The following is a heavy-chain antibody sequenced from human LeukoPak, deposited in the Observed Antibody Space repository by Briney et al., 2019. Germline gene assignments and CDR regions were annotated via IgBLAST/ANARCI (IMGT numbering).Heavy chain of an antibody. J-gene: IGHJ4*02. V-gene: IGHV3-30*03. Sequence: GRSLRLSCAASGFTFSSYGMHWVRQAPGKGLEWVAVISYDGNNKYYTDSVKGRFTISRDNSKNTLYLQMNSLRAEDTAVYYCARESYDSSGYYSQDFDYWGQGTLVTVSS. CDR2: ISYDGNNK. CDR1: GFTFSSYG. CDR3: ARESYDSSGYYSQDFDY. D-gene: IGHD3-22*01.